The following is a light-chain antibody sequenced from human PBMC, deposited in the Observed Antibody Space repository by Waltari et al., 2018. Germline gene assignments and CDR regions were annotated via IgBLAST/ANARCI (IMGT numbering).Light chain of an antibody. J-gene: IGKJ2*03. CDR3: MQALQTPYS. CDR1: QSLLHSNGNTY. V-gene: IGKV2-29*02. Sequence: DIVMTQTPLSLPVTSGEPASISCRSSQSLLHSNGNTYLYWYLQKPGQPPRPLIYRVSNRFSGVPDSFSGSGSGTDFTLKISRVEAEDVVVYYCMQALQTPYSFGQGTKVEIK. CDR2: RVS.